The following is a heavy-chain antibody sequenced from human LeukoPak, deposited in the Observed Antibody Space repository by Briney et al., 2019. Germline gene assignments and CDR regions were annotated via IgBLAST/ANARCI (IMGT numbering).Heavy chain of an antibody. Sequence: SETLSLTCTVSGGPISTYYWNWIRQPPGQGLEWISYIYYTGSTTYNPSLKSRVTMSGDTSKNQFSLKLNSVTAADTAVYFCARGPYSYDSSGAFDIWGQGTMVTVSS. CDR3: ARGPYSYDSSGAFDI. J-gene: IGHJ3*02. D-gene: IGHD3-22*01. CDR2: IYYTGST. V-gene: IGHV4-59*12. CDR1: GGPISTYY.